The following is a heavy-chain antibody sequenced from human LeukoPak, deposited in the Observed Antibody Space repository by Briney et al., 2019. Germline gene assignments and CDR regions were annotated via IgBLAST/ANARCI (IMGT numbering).Heavy chain of an antibody. CDR3: AKDSEYYDSSGSLDY. CDR1: GFTFDDYA. V-gene: IGHV3-43*02. D-gene: IGHD3-22*01. Sequence: PGGSLRLSCAASGFTFDDYAMHWVRQAPGKGLEWVSLISGDGGSTYYADSVKGRFTISRDNSKNSLHLQMNSLRTEDTALYYCAKDSEYYDSSGSLDYWGQGTLVTVSS. CDR2: ISGDGGST. J-gene: IGHJ4*02.